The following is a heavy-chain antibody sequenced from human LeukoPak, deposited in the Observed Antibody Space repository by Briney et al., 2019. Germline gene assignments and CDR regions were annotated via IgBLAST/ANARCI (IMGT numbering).Heavy chain of an antibody. V-gene: IGHV4-61*08. J-gene: IGHJ5*02. D-gene: IGHD3-9*01. CDR1: GASVGSAGYY. Sequence: SETLSLTCTVSGASVGSAGYYWSWIRQPPGKGLEWIGYIYYSGSTNYNPSLKSRVTISVDTSKNQFSLKLSSVTAADTAVYYCARGIMANFDWSINWFDPWGQGTLVTVSS. CDR2: IYYSGST. CDR3: ARGIMANFDWSINWFDP.